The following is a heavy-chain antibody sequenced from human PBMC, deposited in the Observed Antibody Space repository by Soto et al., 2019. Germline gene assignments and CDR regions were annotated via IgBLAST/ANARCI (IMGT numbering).Heavy chain of an antibody. J-gene: IGHJ5*02. CDR1: GGSISGNIYS. V-gene: IGHV4-30-2*01. Sequence: QLQLQESGSGLVKPSQTLSLTCAVSGGSISGNIYSWSWIRQPPGQGLEWIGYIYHSGSTYYNPSLKSRVTISVDRSKNQFSLNLSSVTAADTAVYYCARDPSRGSVGWFDPWGQGTLVTVSS. CDR2: IYHSGST. CDR3: ARDPSRGSVGWFDP. D-gene: IGHD3-10*01.